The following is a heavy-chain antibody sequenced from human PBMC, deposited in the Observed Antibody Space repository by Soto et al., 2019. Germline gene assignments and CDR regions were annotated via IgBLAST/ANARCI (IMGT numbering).Heavy chain of an antibody. D-gene: IGHD2-2*01. CDR3: AILDLGYCSSTSCPNPDY. CDR1: GFTFSSYS. Sequence: PGGSLRLSCAASGFTFSSYSMNWVRQAPGKGLEWVSSISSSSSYIYYADSVKGRFTISRDNAKNSPYLQMNSLRAEDTAVYYCAILDLGYCSSTSCPNPDYWGQGTLVTVSS. J-gene: IGHJ4*02. V-gene: IGHV3-21*01. CDR2: ISSSSSYI.